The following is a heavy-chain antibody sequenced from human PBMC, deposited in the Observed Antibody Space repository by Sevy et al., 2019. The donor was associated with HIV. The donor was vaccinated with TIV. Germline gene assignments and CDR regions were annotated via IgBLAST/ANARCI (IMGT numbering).Heavy chain of an antibody. V-gene: IGHV1-18*01. J-gene: IGHJ4*02. CDR3: PSERMYYYDSSGYKLEYYFDY. CDR1: GYTFTSYG. Sequence: GSVKVSCKASGYTFTSYGISWVGQAPGQGLERTGWISAYNRNTNYPQELQGRVTLSTDISTTTAYMELRSLRSDDTAVYFCPSERMYYYDSSGYKLEYYFDYWGQGTLVTVSS. CDR2: ISAYNRNT. D-gene: IGHD3-22*01.